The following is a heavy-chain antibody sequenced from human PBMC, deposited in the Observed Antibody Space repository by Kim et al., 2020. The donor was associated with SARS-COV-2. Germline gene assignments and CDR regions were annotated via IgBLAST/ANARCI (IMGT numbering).Heavy chain of an antibody. CDR2: INHSGST. Sequence: SETLSLTCAVYGGSFSGYYWSWIRQPPGKGLEWIGEINHSGSTNYNPSLKSRVTISVDTSKNQFSLKLSSVTAADTAVYYCARGGRFGELLPYYFDYWGQGTLVTVSS. D-gene: IGHD3-10*01. V-gene: IGHV4-34*01. J-gene: IGHJ4*02. CDR1: GGSFSGYY. CDR3: ARGGRFGELLPYYFDY.